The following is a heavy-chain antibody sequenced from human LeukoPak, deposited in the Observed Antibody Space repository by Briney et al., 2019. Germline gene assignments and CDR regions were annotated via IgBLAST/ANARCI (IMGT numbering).Heavy chain of an antibody. V-gene: IGHV5-51*01. CDR1: GYSFTSYW. CDR3: ASSYYYDSSGYSYYFDY. CDR2: SYPGDPDT. J-gene: IGHJ4*02. D-gene: IGHD3-22*01. Sequence: GESLKISCKGSGYSFTSYWIGWVRQMPGKGLEWMGISYPGDPDTRYSPSFQGQVTISADKSISTAYPQWSSLKASDTAMYYCASSYYYDSSGYSYYFDYWGQGTLVTVSS.